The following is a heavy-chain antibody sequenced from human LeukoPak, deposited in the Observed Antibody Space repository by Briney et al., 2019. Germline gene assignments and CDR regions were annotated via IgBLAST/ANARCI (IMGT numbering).Heavy chain of an antibody. D-gene: IGHD3-22*01. J-gene: IGHJ4*02. Sequence: SVKVSCKAYGGTFSSYAISWVRQAPGQGLEWMGGIIPIFGTANSAQKLQGRVTITTDESTSTAYMELSSLRSEDTAVYYCARHYDSSGYSLTAFDYWGQGTLVTVSS. CDR1: GGTFSSYA. V-gene: IGHV1-69*05. CDR2: IIPIFGTA. CDR3: ARHYDSSGYSLTAFDY.